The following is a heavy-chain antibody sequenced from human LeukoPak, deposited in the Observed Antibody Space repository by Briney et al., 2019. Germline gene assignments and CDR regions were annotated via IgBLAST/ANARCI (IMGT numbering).Heavy chain of an antibody. Sequence: PGGSLRLSCAASGFTFSDHYMDWIRQPPGKGLELVGYISDSGSNYHKPSLNGRATLSLDTSKNQFSLELTSVTAADTAVYFCARHSAVVATDYWGQGTLVTVSS. CDR2: ISDSGSN. D-gene: IGHD2-15*01. J-gene: IGHJ4*02. V-gene: IGHV4-59*08. CDR1: GFTFSDHY. CDR3: ARHSAVVATDY.